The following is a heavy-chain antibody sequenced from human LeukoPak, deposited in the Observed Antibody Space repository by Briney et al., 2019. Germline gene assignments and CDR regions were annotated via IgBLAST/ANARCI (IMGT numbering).Heavy chain of an antibody. CDR1: GYSFTNYW. D-gene: IGHD5-18*01. J-gene: IGHJ4*02. V-gene: IGHV5-51*01. CDR2: IYPGDSAT. Sequence: GESLKISCKGSGYSFTNYWIGWVRQMPGKGLELMGVIYPGDSATRYSPSFQGQVAISVDKSIRTAYLQWSSLKASDTAMYYCARHGGYSYGYPDYWGQGTLVTVSS. CDR3: ARHGGYSYGYPDY.